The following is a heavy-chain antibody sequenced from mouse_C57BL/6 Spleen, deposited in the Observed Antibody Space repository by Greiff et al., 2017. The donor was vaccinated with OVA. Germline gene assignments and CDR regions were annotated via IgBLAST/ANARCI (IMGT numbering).Heavy chain of an antibody. J-gene: IGHJ2*01. D-gene: IGHD1-1*01. CDR3: ARGITTVVAPDY. CDR2: INPNNGGT. Sequence: EVKLVESGPELVKPGASVKMSCKASGYTFTDYNMHWVKQSHGKSLEWIGYINPNNGGTSYNQKFKGKATLTVNKSSSTAYMELRSLTSEDSAVYYCARGITTVVAPDYWGQGTTLTVSS. CDR1: GYTFTDYN. V-gene: IGHV1-22*01.